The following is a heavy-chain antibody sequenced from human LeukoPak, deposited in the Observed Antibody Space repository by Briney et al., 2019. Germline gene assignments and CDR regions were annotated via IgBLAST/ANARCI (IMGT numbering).Heavy chain of an antibody. CDR3: ARECRAAVGRNWCDP. D-gene: IGHD6-13*01. J-gene: IGHJ5*02. V-gene: IGHV3-30*04. CDR1: GFTFSSYA. Sequence: GGSLRLSCAASGFTFSSYAMHWVRQAPGKGLEWVAVISYDGSNKYYADSVKGRFTISRDNSKNTLYLQMNSLRAEDTAVYYCARECRAAVGRNWCDPWGQGTLVTVSS. CDR2: ISYDGSNK.